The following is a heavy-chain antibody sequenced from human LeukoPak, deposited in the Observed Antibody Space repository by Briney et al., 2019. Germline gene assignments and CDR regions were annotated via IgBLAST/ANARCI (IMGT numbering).Heavy chain of an antibody. J-gene: IGHJ3*02. V-gene: IGHV1-69*13. CDR2: IIPIFGTA. CDR1: GGTFSSYA. CDR3: ALPHSFGYAFDI. Sequence: ASVKVSCKASGGTFSSYAISWVRQAPGQGLEWMGGIIPIFGTANYAQKFQGRVTITADESTSTAYMELSSLRSEDTAVYYCALPHSFGYAFDIWGQGTMVTVSS. D-gene: IGHD3-16*01.